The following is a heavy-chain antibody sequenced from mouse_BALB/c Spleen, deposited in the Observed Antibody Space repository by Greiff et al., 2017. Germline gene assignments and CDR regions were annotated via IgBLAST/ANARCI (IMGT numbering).Heavy chain of an antibody. D-gene: IGHD2-10*01. CDR1: GFSLTSYG. V-gene: IGHV2-9*02. J-gene: IGHJ3*01. Sequence: VQVVESGPGLVAPSQSLSITCTVSGFSLTSYGVHWVRQPPGKGLEWLGVIWAGGSTNYNSALMSRLSISKDNSKSQVFLKMNSLQTDDTAMYYCAGSYYGNYVAYWGQGTLVTVSA. CDR3: AGSYYGNYVAY. CDR2: IWAGGST.